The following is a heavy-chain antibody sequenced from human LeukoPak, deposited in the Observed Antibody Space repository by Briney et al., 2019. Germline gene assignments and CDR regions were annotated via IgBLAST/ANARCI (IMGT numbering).Heavy chain of an antibody. Sequence: SETLSLTCTVSGGSLSSYYWSWIRQPAGKGLEWIGRIYTSGSTNYNPSLKSRVAMSVDTSKNQFSLKLSSMTAAATAVYYCARSGYCSSTSCYTRVRYFDYWGQGTLVTVSS. CDR2: IYTSGST. V-gene: IGHV4-4*07. CDR1: GGSLSSYY. CDR3: ARSGYCSSTSCYTRVRYFDY. J-gene: IGHJ4*02. D-gene: IGHD2-2*02.